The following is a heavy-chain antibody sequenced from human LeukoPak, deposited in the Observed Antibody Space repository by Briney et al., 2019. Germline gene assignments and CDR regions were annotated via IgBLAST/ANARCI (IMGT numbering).Heavy chain of an antibody. CDR1: GGAVRSGSYY. D-gene: IGHD3-10*01. J-gene: IGHJ5*02. Sequence: PSETLSLTCTVSGGAVRSGSYYWSWIRQPAGKGLEWIGRIYTSGSTNYNPSLKSRVTISVDTSKNQFSLKLTSVTAADTAVYYCARGAYFYGSGINWFDPWGQGTLITVSS. CDR3: ARGAYFYGSGINWFDP. CDR2: IYTSGST. V-gene: IGHV4-61*02.